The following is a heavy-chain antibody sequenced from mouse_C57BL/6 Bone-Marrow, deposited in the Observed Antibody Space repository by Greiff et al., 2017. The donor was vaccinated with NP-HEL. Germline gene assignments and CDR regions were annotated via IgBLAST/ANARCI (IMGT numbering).Heavy chain of an antibody. D-gene: IGHD2-4*01. CDR3: ASFYYDYDVWYFDD. CDR1: GFSLTSYA. J-gene: IGHJ1*03. Sequence: QVQLKQSGPGLVAPSQSLSITCTVSGFSLTSYAISWVRQPPGKGLEWLGVIWTGGGTNYNSALKSRLSISKDNSKSQVFLKMNSLQTDDTARYYCASFYYDYDVWYFDDWGTGTTVTVSS. CDR2: IWTGGGT. V-gene: IGHV2-9-1*01.